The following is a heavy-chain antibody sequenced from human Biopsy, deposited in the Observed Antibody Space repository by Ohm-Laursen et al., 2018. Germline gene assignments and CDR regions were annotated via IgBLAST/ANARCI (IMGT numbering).Heavy chain of an antibody. V-gene: IGHV4-59*01. CDR1: GGSISSYY. CDR3: ARDDAVTVIRGLYY. J-gene: IGHJ4*02. Sequence: GTLSLTCIVSGGSISSYYWNWIRQPPGKGLEWIGYIYYSGTTDCSPSLKSRVTISIDKSKNQFFLKLSSVTAEDTAVYYCARDDAVTVIRGLYYWGQGALVTVSS. CDR2: IYYSGTT. D-gene: IGHD2-21*02.